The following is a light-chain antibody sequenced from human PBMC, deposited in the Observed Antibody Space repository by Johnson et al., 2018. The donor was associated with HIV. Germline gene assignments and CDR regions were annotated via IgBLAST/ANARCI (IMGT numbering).Light chain of an antibody. CDR2: DNN. J-gene: IGLJ1*01. Sequence: QSVLTQPPSVSAAPGQKVTISCSGSSSNIGNNYVSWYQQFPGTAPKLLIYDNNKRPPGIPARFSGSKSGTSATLAITGLPTGDEADYYCGTWDSSLSAVLFGTGTKVTVL. CDR1: SSNIGNNY. CDR3: GTWDSSLSAVL. V-gene: IGLV1-51*01.